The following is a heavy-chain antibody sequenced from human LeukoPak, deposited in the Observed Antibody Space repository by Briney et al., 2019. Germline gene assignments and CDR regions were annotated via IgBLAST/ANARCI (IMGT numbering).Heavy chain of an antibody. CDR1: GFTFNSYV. CDR3: ATGRYSSGYYFPDY. J-gene: IGHJ4*02. Sequence: PGGSLRLSCAASGFTFNSYVMSWVRQAPGEGLEWVSSISGSGGSTYYADSVKGRFTISRDNSKNTLYLKINSLRVEDTAVYYCATGRYSSGYYFPDYWGQGTLVSVSS. CDR2: ISGSGGST. D-gene: IGHD3-22*01. V-gene: IGHV3-23*01.